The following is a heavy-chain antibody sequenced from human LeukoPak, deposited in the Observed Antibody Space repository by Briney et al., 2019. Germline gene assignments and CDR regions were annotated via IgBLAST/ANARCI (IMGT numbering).Heavy chain of an antibody. D-gene: IGHD2-2*03. CDR1: GFTFSSYW. J-gene: IGHJ4*02. Sequence: PGGSLRLSCAASGFTFSSYWMHRVRQAPGKGLVWVSRISSDGSSSRYADSVKGRFTISRDNAKNTLYLRMNSLRAEDTAVYYCTSPGYCSSTSCPFDYWGRGTLVTVSS. CDR2: ISSDGSSS. V-gene: IGHV3-74*01. CDR3: TSPGYCSSTSCPFDY.